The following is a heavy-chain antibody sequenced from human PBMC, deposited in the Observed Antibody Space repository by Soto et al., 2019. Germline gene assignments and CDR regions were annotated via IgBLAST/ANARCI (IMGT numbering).Heavy chain of an antibody. CDR2: INPSGGST. Sequence: GASVKVSCKASGYTFTSYYMHWVRQAPGQGLEWMGIINPSGGSTSYAQKFQGRVTMTRDTSTSTVYMELRSLRSNDTAVYYCARQYYDILTAYYYMDVWGKGTTVTVSS. CDR3: ARQYYDILTAYYYMDV. D-gene: IGHD3-9*01. V-gene: IGHV1-46*01. CDR1: GYTFTSYY. J-gene: IGHJ6*03.